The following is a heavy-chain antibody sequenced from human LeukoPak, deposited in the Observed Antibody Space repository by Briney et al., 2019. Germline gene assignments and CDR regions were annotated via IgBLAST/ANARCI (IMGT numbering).Heavy chain of an antibody. J-gene: IGHJ3*02. CDR3: AGLRGKPHAFDI. V-gene: IGHV4-31*03. CDR1: GGSISSGGYY. CDR2: IYYSGST. Sequence: SETLSLTCTVSGGSISSGGYYWSWIRQHPGKGLEWIGYIYYSGSTYYNPSLKSRVTISVDTSKNQFSLKLSSVTAADTAVYYWAGLRGKPHAFDIWGQGTMVTVSS. D-gene: IGHD5-12*01.